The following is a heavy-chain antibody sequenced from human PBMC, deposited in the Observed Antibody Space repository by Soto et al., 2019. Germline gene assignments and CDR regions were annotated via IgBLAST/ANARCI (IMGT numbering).Heavy chain of an antibody. J-gene: IGHJ6*03. CDR2: ISYSGST. Sequence: SETLSHTCTVSGGSISSGGYYWSWIRQHPGKGLEWIGYISYSGSTYYNPSLKSRVTISVDTSKNQFSLKLSSVTAADTAVYYCARWGCSGDSCYGDYYCYYMAVWGKGTSVTVS. CDR3: ARWGCSGDSCYGDYYCYYMAV. D-gene: IGHD2-15*01. V-gene: IGHV4-31*03. CDR1: GGSISSGGYY.